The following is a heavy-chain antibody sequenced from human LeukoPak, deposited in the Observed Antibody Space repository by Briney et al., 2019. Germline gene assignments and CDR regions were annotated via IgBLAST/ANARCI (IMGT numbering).Heavy chain of an antibody. CDR1: GGSISSSSYY. J-gene: IGHJ4*02. CDR2: IYYSGST. D-gene: IGHD3-10*01. Sequence: SETLSLTCTVSGGSISSSSYYWGWIRQPPGKGLEWIGSIYYSGSTYYNPSLKSQVTISVDTSKNQFSLKLSSVTAADTAVYYCARVPNPDYGSGSWIFDYWGQGTLVTVSS. CDR3: ARVPNPDYGSGSWIFDY. V-gene: IGHV4-39*07.